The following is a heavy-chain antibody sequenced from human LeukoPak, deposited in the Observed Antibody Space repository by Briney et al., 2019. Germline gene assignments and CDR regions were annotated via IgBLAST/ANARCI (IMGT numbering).Heavy chain of an antibody. CDR2: IIPIFGTA. Sequence: SVKVSCKASGYTFTSYGISWVRQAPGQGLEWMGGIIPIFGTANYAQKFQGRVTITADESTSTAYMELSSLRSEDTAVYYCARDQYYYDSSGSLFDYWGQGTLVTVSS. J-gene: IGHJ4*02. CDR1: GYTFTSYG. D-gene: IGHD3-22*01. CDR3: ARDQYYYDSSGSLFDY. V-gene: IGHV1-69*13.